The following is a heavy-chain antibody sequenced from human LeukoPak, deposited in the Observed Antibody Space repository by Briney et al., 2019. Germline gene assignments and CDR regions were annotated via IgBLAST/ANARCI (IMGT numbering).Heavy chain of an antibody. CDR1: GFTFSNYP. J-gene: IGHJ3*01. CDR3: ARESGWGLPHAFDF. CDR2: ISYDGSKI. D-gene: IGHD3-3*01. Sequence: GGSRRLSWAASGFTFSNYPLHWVRQPPGKGLEWVPLISYDGSKIYYADSVKGRFTISRDNSKNTLYLQMNSLRAEDTAVYYCARESGWGLPHAFDFWGQGTMVTVSS. V-gene: IGHV3-30-3*01.